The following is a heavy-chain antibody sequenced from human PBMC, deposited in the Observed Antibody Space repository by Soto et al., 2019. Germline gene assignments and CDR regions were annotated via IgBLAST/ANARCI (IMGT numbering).Heavy chain of an antibody. D-gene: IGHD3-22*01. CDR2: IYYSGST. CDR3: ASSREDSSEDY. CDR1: GDSISSYY. Sequence: PSETLSLTCSVSGDSISSYYWTWIRQPPGKGLEWIGYIYYSGSTNYNPSLKSRVTISVDTSKNQFSLKLSSVTAADTAVYYCASSREDSSEDYWGQGTLVTVSS. V-gene: IGHV4-59*01. J-gene: IGHJ4*02.